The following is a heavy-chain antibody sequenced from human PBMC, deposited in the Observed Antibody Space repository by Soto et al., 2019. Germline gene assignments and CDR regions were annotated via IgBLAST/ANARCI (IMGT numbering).Heavy chain of an antibody. Sequence: QVQLQESGPGLVKPSGTLSLTCAVSSASITTTDWWSWVRQPPGKGLEWIGEIYQSGSTNFSPSLKSRVTMSVDTSKNQFSLKLSSVTAADTAVYYCARVTGSYYGSGSFYYWFDPWGQGILVTASS. CDR3: ARVTGSYYGSGSFYYWFDP. CDR1: SASITTTDW. D-gene: IGHD3-10*01. V-gene: IGHV4-4*02. CDR2: IYQSGST. J-gene: IGHJ5*02.